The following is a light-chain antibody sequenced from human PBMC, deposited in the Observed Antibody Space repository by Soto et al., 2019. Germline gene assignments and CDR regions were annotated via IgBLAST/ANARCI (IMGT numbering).Light chain of an antibody. CDR1: TFNIGNNF. CDR3: GTWDSSLSAYV. Sequence: QSVLMQPPSVSAAPGQKVTISCSGSTFNIGNNFVSWYQQLPGAAPKVLIYDNNKRPSGIPDRFSASKSGTSATLGITGLQTGDEAVYYCGTWDSSLSAYVFGTGTKVTVL. V-gene: IGLV1-51*01. J-gene: IGLJ1*01. CDR2: DNN.